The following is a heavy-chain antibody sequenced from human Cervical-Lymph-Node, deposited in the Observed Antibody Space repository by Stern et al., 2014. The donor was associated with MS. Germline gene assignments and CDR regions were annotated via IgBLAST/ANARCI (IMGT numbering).Heavy chain of an antibody. CDR2: VFHIGST. Sequence: QVQLQESGPGLVKPSETLSLTCSVSGGSISSDDYWAWIRQPPGKGLEWIGTVFHIGSTYYNTSLKSRVTISAETSNNQASLPLPAVPAADTAMYYCARLTGSYSLGYFDYWGQGTQVTVSS. D-gene: IGHD1-26*01. J-gene: IGHJ4*02. CDR1: GGSISSDDY. V-gene: IGHV4-38-2*02. CDR3: ARLTGSYSLGYFDY.